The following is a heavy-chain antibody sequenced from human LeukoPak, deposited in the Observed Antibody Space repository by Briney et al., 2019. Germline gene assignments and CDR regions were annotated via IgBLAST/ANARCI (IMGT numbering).Heavy chain of an antibody. D-gene: IGHD3-16*01. J-gene: IGHJ4*02. CDR2: INHSGST. Sequence: SETLSLTCTVYGGSFSGYYWSWIRQPPGKGLEWIGEINHSGSTNYNPSLKSRVTISVDTSKNQFSLKLSSVTAADTAVYYCARDLGSPSDYWGQGTLVTVSS. CDR1: GGSFSGYY. V-gene: IGHV4-34*01. CDR3: ARDLGSPSDY.